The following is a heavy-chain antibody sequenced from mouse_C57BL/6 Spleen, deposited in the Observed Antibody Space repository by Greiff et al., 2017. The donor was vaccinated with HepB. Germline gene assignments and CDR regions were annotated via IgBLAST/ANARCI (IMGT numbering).Heavy chain of an antibody. CDR1: GYTFTSYT. CDR2: INPSSGYT. Sequence: QVQLQQSGAELARPGASVKMSCKASGYTFTSYTMHWVKQRPGQGLEWIGYINPSSGYTKYNQKFKDKATLTADKSSSTAYMQLSSLTSEDSAVYYCARGDLRGWYFDVWGTGTTVTVSS. V-gene: IGHV1-4*01. J-gene: IGHJ1*03. CDR3: ARGDLRGWYFDV.